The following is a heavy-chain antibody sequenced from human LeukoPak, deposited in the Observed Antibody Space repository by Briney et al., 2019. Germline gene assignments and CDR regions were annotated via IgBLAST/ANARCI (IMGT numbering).Heavy chain of an antibody. J-gene: IGHJ4*02. CDR3: AKDNYGLDY. Sequence: GRSLRLSCAASGFTSSNYAMHWVRQAPGKGLEWVAVISYDGSNKYYADSVKGRFTISRDNSKNTLYLQMNSLRAEDTAVYFCAKDNYGLDYWGQGTLVTVSS. D-gene: IGHD3-10*01. CDR2: ISYDGSNK. CDR1: GFTSSNYA. V-gene: IGHV3-30-3*01.